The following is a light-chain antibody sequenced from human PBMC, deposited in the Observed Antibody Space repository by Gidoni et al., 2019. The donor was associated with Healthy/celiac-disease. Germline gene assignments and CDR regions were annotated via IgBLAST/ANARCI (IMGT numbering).Light chain of an antibody. Sequence: DIQMTQSHSTLSASVGDRVTITCRASQSISSWLAWYQQKPGKAPKLLIYKASSLESWVPSRFSGSGSGTEFTLTISSLQPDDFATYYCQQYNSYSGTFGQGTKVEIK. CDR1: QSISSW. J-gene: IGKJ1*01. CDR3: QQYNSYSGT. CDR2: KAS. V-gene: IGKV1-5*03.